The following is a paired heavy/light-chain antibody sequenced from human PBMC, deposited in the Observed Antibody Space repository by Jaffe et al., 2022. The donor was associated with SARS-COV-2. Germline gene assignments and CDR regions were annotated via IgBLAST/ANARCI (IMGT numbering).Heavy chain of an antibody. V-gene: IGHV3-72*01. CDR1: GFTFSDNY. CDR2: CKTKAEGYSA. D-gene: IGHD7-27*01. J-gene: IGHJ6*02. Sequence: EMQLVESGGGLVQPGGSLRLSCAASGFTFSDNYMYWFRQAPGKGLEWVGRCKTKAEGYSAEYAASVKGRFTISRDDSKNSLVLQMNSLKTEDTAIYYCVRDNWGMDVWGQGTSVTVSS. CDR3: VRDNWGMDV.
Light chain of an antibody. CDR2: GAS. CDR3: QQNGNLPIT. CDR1: QSVHGNY. J-gene: IGKJ5*01. V-gene: IGKV3-20*01. Sequence: EIVLTQSPGTLSLSPGERATLSCRASQSVHGNYVAWFQQKPGQAPRLLISGASTRATGIPDRFSGSGSGTDFTFTITRLEPEDFTVYYCQQNGNLPITFGQGTRLEIK.